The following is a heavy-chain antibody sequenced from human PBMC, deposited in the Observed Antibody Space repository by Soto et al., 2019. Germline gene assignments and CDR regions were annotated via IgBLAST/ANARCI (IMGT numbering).Heavy chain of an antibody. Sequence: WCCLRLSSAASGFTFRSYAMSWVRQAPGKGLEWVSAISGSGGSTYYADSVKGRFTTSRDNSKNTLYLQMNSLRAEDTAVYYCAKTFSSWFDPWGQGTLVTVSS. CDR2: ISGSGGST. CDR1: GFTFRSYA. J-gene: IGHJ5*02. V-gene: IGHV3-23*01. CDR3: AKTFSSWFDP.